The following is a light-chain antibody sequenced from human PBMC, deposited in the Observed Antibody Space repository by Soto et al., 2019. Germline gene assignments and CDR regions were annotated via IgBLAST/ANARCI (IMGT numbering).Light chain of an antibody. Sequence: QSVLTQSASVSGSPGQSITISCTGTSTDVGGYNFVSWYQQYPGKAPKLMIYDVNNRPSGVSNRFSGSKSGNTASLTISGLQAEDEADYYCSSYTSSSTPYVFGTGTKLTVL. CDR2: DVN. CDR1: STDVGGYNF. J-gene: IGLJ1*01. CDR3: SSYTSSSTPYV. V-gene: IGLV2-14*01.